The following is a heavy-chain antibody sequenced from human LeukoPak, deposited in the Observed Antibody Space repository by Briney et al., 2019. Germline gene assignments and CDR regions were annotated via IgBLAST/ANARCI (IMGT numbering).Heavy chain of an antibody. D-gene: IGHD3-22*01. V-gene: IGHV3-7*01. CDR3: ARGRGYYDTSGYYHPVY. J-gene: IGHJ4*02. CDR2: INQDGSEK. CDR1: GFPFNSYW. Sequence: GGSLRLSCAASGFPFNSYWMSWVRQAPGKGLEWVANINQDGSEKYYVDSVKGRFTISRDNAKNSLYLQMNSLRDEDTAVYYCARGRGYYDTSGYYHPVYWGQGTLVTVSS.